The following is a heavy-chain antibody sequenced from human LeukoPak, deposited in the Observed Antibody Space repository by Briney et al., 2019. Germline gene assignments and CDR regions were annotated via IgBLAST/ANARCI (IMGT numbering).Heavy chain of an antibody. CDR1: GFIFSNYA. V-gene: IGHV3-30*04. D-gene: IGHD1-1*01. CDR2: ISSDGSKK. Sequence: GGSLRLSCAASGFIFSNYAMHWVRQAPGKGLEWEAVISSDGSKKDHADSVKGRFTISRDNSKNTVYLQMNSLRAEDTAVYYCARERKYDSNFDYWGQGTLVTVSS. CDR3: ARERKYDSNFDY. J-gene: IGHJ4*02.